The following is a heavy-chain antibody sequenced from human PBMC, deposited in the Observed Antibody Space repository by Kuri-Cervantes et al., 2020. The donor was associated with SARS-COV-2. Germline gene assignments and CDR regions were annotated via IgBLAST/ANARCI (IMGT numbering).Heavy chain of an antibody. CDR2: INDSGST. V-gene: IGHV4-34*01. CDR3: ASEKGYYYYGMDV. CDR1: GGSFSGYY. Sequence: SETLSLTCAVYGGSFSGYYWSWIRQPPGKGLEWIGEINDSGSTNYNPSLKSLVTISVDTSKNQFSLRLSSVTAADTAVYYCASEKGYYYYGMDVWGQGTTVTVSS. J-gene: IGHJ6*01.